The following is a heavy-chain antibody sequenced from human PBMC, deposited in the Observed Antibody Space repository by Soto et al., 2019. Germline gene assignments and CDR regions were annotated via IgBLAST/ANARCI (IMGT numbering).Heavy chain of an antibody. CDR3: AGLTTVTTTWDYYYYYYMDV. Sequence: ASVKVSCKASGYTFTRYYIHWVRQAPGQGLEWMGIINPRGGSTTYADSVKGRFTISRDNAKSSLYLQMNSLRAEDTAVYYCAGLTTVTTTWDYYYYYYMDVWGKGTTVTVSS. CDR2: INPRGGST. D-gene: IGHD4-4*01. J-gene: IGHJ6*03. V-gene: IGHV1-46*04. CDR1: GYTFTRYY.